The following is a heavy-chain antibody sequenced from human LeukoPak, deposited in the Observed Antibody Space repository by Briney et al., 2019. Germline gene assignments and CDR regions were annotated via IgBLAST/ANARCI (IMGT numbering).Heavy chain of an antibody. V-gene: IGHV4-59*01. CDR3: ARGNFWSGYYSGGWFDP. Sequence: SETLSLTCTVSGGSIGSYYWSWIRQPPGKGLEWIGYIYYSGSTNYNPSLKSRVTISVDTSKNQFSLKLSSVTAADTAVYYCARGNFWSGYYSGGWFDPWGQGTLVTVSS. CDR2: IYYSGST. D-gene: IGHD3-3*01. J-gene: IGHJ5*02. CDR1: GGSIGSYY.